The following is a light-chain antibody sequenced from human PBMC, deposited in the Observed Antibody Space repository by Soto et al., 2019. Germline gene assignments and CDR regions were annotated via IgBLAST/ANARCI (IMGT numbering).Light chain of an antibody. CDR1: SSDVGGYNY. CDR3: SSYTSGSFWV. J-gene: IGLJ3*02. Sequence: QSVLTQPASVSGSPGQSITISCTGTSSDVGGYNYVSWYQQHPGKAPKLMIYEVSNRPSGISNRFSGSKSGNTASLTISGLQAEDEADYYCSSYTSGSFWVFGGGTKLTVL. CDR2: EVS. V-gene: IGLV2-14*01.